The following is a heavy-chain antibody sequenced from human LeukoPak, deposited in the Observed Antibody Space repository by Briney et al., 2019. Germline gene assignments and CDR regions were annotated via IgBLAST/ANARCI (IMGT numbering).Heavy chain of an antibody. J-gene: IGHJ4*02. V-gene: IGHV3-48*03. D-gene: IGHD3-22*01. CDR2: ISSSGSTI. CDR1: GFTFSSYE. Sequence: PGGSLRLSCAASGFTFSSYEMNLVRQAPGKGLEWVSYISSSGSTIYYADSVKGRFTISRDNAKNSLYLQMNSLRAEDTAVYYCARDPDYYDSSGYIDYWGQGTLVTASS. CDR3: ARDPDYYDSSGYIDY.